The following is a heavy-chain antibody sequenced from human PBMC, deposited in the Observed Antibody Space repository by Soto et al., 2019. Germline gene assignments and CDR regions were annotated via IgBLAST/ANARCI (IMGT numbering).Heavy chain of an antibody. J-gene: IGHJ5*02. V-gene: IGHV4-4*07. CDR1: GGSISSYY. D-gene: IGHD2-2*01. CDR3: ARDSHVVPAANGAGWFDP. Sequence: QVQLQESGPGLVKPSETLSLTCTVSGGSISSYYWSWIRQPAGKGLEWIGRIYTSGSTNYNPSLKSRVTMSVDTSKNQFSLKLSSVTAADTAVYYCARDSHVVPAANGAGWFDPWGQGTLVTVSS. CDR2: IYTSGST.